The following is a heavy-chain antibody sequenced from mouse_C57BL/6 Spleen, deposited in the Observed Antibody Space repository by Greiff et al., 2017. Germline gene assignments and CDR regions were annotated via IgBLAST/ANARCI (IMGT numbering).Heavy chain of an antibody. CDR2: IDPSDSYT. CDR1: GYTFTSYW. D-gene: IGHD1-1*01. J-gene: IGHJ2*01. CDR3: APNYYGSSYGY. V-gene: IGHV1-59*01. Sequence: QVQLQQPGAELVRPGTSVKLSCKASGYTFTSYWMHWVKQRPGQGLEWIGVIDPSDSYTNYNQKFKGKATLTVDTSSSTAYMQLSSLTSEDSAVYYCAPNYYGSSYGYWGQGTTLTVSS.